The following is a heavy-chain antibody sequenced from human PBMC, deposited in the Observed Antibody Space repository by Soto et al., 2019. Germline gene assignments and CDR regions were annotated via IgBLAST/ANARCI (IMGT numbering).Heavy chain of an antibody. V-gene: IGHV3-48*03. Sequence: GGSLRLSCAASGFTFSSYEMNWVRQAPGKGLEWVSYISSSGSTIYYADSVKGRFTISRDNAKNSLYLQMNSLRAEDTAVYYCARDRGDCSGGSCYRYDAFDIWGQGTMVTVSS. CDR1: GFTFSSYE. CDR2: ISSSGSTI. D-gene: IGHD2-15*01. CDR3: ARDRGDCSGGSCYRYDAFDI. J-gene: IGHJ3*02.